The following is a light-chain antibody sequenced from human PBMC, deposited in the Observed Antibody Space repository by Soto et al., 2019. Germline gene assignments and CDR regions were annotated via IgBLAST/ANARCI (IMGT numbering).Light chain of an antibody. CDR2: GNK. CDR3: QSYDTGLSGSRV. V-gene: IGLV1-40*01. J-gene: IGLJ1*01. CDR1: SSNIGAGYD. Sequence: QSVLTQPPSVSGAPGQRVTISCTGSSSNIGAGYDVHWYQHLPGTAPKLLIYGNKNRPPGVPDRFSGSRSGTSASLAITGLQAGDEADYYCQSYDTGLSGSRVFGSWTKLTVL.